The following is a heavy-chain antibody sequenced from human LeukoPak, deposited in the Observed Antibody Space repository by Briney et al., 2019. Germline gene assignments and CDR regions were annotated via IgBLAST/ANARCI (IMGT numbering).Heavy chain of an antibody. D-gene: IGHD3-9*01. CDR1: GGSFSGYY. V-gene: IGHV4-34*01. CDR2: INHSGST. CDR3: AREAYDVLTSDWFDP. Sequence: PSETLSLTCAVYGGSFSGYYWSWIRQPPGKGLEWIGEINHSGSTNYNPSLKSRVTISVDTSKNQFSLELSSVTAADTAMYYCAREAYDVLTSDWFDPWGQGTLVTVSS. J-gene: IGHJ5*02.